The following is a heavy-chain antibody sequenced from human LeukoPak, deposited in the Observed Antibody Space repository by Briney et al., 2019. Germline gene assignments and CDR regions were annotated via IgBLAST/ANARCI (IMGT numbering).Heavy chain of an antibody. CDR2: IYPGDSDT. D-gene: IGHD6-6*01. CDR1: GYSFTSYW. Sequence: RESLKISCKGSGYSFTSYWIGWVRQMPGKGLEWMGIIYPGDSDTRYSPSFQGQVTISADKSISTAYLQWSSLKASDTAMYYCARHSRIAARPGYFDYWGQGTLVTVSS. J-gene: IGHJ4*02. V-gene: IGHV5-51*01. CDR3: ARHSRIAARPGYFDY.